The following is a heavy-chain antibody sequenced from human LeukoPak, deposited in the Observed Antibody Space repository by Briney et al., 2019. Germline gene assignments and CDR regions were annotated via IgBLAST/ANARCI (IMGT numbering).Heavy chain of an antibody. J-gene: IGHJ6*03. CDR3: ARDRDFWTGPTRYYYMDV. CDR2: IYTSGST. V-gene: IGHV4-39*07. D-gene: IGHD3/OR15-3a*01. CDR1: GGSISSSSYY. Sequence: SETLSLTCTVSGGSISSSSYYWGWIRQPPGKGLEWIGLIYTSGSTNYNPSLKSRVTMSVDTSKNQFSLKLSSVTAADTAVYYCARDRDFWTGPTRYYYMDVWGKGTTVTVSS.